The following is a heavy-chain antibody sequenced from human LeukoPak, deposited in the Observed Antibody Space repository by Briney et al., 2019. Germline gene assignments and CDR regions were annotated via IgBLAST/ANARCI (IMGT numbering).Heavy chain of an antibody. D-gene: IGHD6-13*01. Sequence: RAGGSLRLSCAASGFTFSRYSMNWVRQAPGKGLEWVSGINWNGGSTGYADSVKGRFTISRDNAKNSLYLQMNSLRAEDTALYYCARGGGSSSWYIVYYYYMDVWGKGTTVTVSS. V-gene: IGHV3-20*04. CDR3: ARGGGSSSWYIVYYYYMDV. CDR1: GFTFSRYS. J-gene: IGHJ6*03. CDR2: INWNGGST.